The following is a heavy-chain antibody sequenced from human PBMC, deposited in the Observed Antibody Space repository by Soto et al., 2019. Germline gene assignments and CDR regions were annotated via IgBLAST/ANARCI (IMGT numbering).Heavy chain of an antibody. V-gene: IGHV3-74*01. CDR1: GFTFSSYW. D-gene: IGHD3-10*01. CDR3: ARGPPGHSDF. Sequence: EVQLVESGGGLVQPGGSLRLSCAASGFTFSSYWMHWVRQAPGKRLVWVSRINSDGSSTTYADSVKGRFTISRDNAKNTLYLQMNSLRAEDSAVYYCARGPPGHSDFWGQGTLVTVSS. CDR2: INSDGSST. J-gene: IGHJ4*02.